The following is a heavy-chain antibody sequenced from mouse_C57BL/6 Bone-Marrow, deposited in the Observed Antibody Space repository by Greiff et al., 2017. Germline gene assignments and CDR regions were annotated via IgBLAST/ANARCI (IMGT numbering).Heavy chain of an antibody. J-gene: IGHJ1*03. CDR3: ARGEYSNYGYFDV. CDR1: GYTFTDYY. V-gene: IGHV1-75*01. Sequence: QVQLKESGPELVKPGASVKISCKASGYTFTDYYINWVKQRPGQGLEWIGWIFPGSGSTYYNEKFKGKATLTVDKSSSTAYMLLSSLTSEDSAVYFCARGEYSNYGYFDVWGTGTTVTVSS. D-gene: IGHD2-5*01. CDR2: IFPGSGST.